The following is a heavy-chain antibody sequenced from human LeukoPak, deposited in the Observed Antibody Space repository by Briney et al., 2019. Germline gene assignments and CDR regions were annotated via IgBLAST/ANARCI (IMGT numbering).Heavy chain of an antibody. CDR1: GGSISSYY. J-gene: IGHJ4*02. D-gene: IGHD1-26*01. CDR2: IYYSGST. Sequence: PSETLSLTCTVSGGSISSYYRSWIRQPPGKGLEWIGYIYYSGSTNYNPSLKSRVTISVDTSKKQFSLKLSSVTAADTAVYYCARGEWELPFDYWGQGTLVTVSS. V-gene: IGHV4-59*01. CDR3: ARGEWELPFDY.